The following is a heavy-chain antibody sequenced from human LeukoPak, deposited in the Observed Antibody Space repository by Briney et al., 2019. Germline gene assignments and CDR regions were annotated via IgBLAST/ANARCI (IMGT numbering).Heavy chain of an antibody. CDR3: ARRLQLPSWVFDY. CDR2: IIPIFGTA. J-gene: IGHJ4*02. CDR1: GGTFSSYA. D-gene: IGHD2-2*01. V-gene: IGHV1-69*13. Sequence: ASVKASCKASGGTFSSYAISWVRQAPGQGLEWMGGIIPIFGTANYAQKFQGRVTITADESTSTAYMELSSLRSEDTAVYYCARRLQLPSWVFDYWGQGTLVTVSS.